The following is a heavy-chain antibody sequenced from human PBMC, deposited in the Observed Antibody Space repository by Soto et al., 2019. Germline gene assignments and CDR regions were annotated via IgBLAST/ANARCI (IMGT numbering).Heavy chain of an antibody. CDR2: IWYDGSNK. CDR3: AAQWRRNAFDI. CDR1: GFTFSSYG. Sequence: QVQLVESGGGVVQPGRSLRLSCAASGFTFSSYGMHWVRQAPGKGLEWVAVIWYDGSNKYYADSVKGRFTISRDNSKTTLYLQMNSLRAEDTAVYYCAAQWRRNAFDIWGQGTMVTVSS. V-gene: IGHV3-33*01. J-gene: IGHJ3*02. D-gene: IGHD6-19*01.